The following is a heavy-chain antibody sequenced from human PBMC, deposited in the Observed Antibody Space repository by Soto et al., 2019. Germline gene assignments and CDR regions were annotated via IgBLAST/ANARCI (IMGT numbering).Heavy chain of an antibody. V-gene: IGHV4-59*08. D-gene: IGHD6-19*01. J-gene: IGHJ4*02. CDR1: GGSISSYY. Sequence: QVQLQESGPGLVKPSETLSLTCTVSGGSISSYYWSWIRQPPGKGLEWIGYIYYSGSTNYNPSLKSRVTISVDTSKNQFSRKLSSVTAADTAVYYCARSASGWYHPFDYWGQGTLVTVSS. CDR2: IYYSGST. CDR3: ARSASGWYHPFDY.